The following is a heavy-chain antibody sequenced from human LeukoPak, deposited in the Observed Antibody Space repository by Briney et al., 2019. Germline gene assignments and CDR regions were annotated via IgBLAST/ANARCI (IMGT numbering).Heavy chain of an antibody. CDR1: GGSISSYY. Sequence: SETLSLTCTVYGGSISSYYCSWIRQPPGKGLEWIGYIYYSGSTTSNPSLKSRDTISVDTSKTQFSLKLSSLTAADTAVYYCARGGSYQLLGHYYYYYMDVWGKGTTVTVSS. CDR2: IYYSGST. V-gene: IGHV4-59*01. CDR3: ARGGSYQLLGHYYYYYMDV. J-gene: IGHJ6*03. D-gene: IGHD2-2*01.